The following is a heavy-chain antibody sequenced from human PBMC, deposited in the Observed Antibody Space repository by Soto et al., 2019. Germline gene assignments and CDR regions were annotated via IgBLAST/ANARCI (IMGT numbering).Heavy chain of an antibody. D-gene: IGHD3-9*01. V-gene: IGHV3-74*01. CDR1: GFSFSSYW. J-gene: IGHJ3*01. Sequence: EVQLVESGGGLVQPGGSLRLSCADSGFSFSSYWMHWVRQGPGKGLVWVSRINTDGSSTNYADSVKGRFTISRDNAKNTVYLQMNSLRAEDTAVYFWPRSPGGYYIDWGQGTMVTVSS. CDR2: INTDGSST. CDR3: PRSPGGYYID.